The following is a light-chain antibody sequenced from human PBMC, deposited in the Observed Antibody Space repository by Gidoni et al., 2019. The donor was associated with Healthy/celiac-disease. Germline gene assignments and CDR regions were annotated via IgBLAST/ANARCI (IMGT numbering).Light chain of an antibody. CDR2: WAS. Sequence: DIVMTQSRDSLAVSLGERATINCKSSQSVLSSSNNENYLAWYQQKPGQPPKLLIYWASTRESGVPDLFSGGWSGTDFPPTITRLQAEVVAVYYCQQYYTTPWTFGQGTKAEIK. V-gene: IGKV4-1*01. J-gene: IGKJ1*01. CDR3: QQYYTTPWT. CDR1: QSVLSSSNNENY.